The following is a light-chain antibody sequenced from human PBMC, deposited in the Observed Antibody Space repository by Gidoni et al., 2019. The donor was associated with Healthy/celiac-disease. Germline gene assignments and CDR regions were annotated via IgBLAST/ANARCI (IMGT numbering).Light chain of an antibody. CDR1: QSVSSN. CDR3: QKYKNWPPST. V-gene: IGKV3-15*01. Sequence: EIVMTQSPATLSVSPGERATLSCRASQSVSSNLAWYQLKPGQAPWLLIYGASTRATGIPARFSGSGSGTDFTLTISSLQSEDFAVYYCQKYKNWPPSTFGQGTRLEIK. CDR2: GAS. J-gene: IGKJ5*01.